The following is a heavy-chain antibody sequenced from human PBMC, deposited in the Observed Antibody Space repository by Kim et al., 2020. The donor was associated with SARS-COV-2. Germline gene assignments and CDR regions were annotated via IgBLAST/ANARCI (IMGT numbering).Heavy chain of an antibody. CDR3: ARATSITMIVVVINAFDI. CDR1: GGSISSGGYY. CDR2: IYYSGST. D-gene: IGHD3-22*01. V-gene: IGHV4-31*03. J-gene: IGHJ3*02. Sequence: SETLSLTCTVSGGSISSGGYYWSWIRQHPGKGLEWIGYIYYSGSTYYNPSLKSRVTISVDTSKNRFSLKLSSVTAADTAVYYCARATSITMIVVVINAFDIWGQGTMVTVSS.